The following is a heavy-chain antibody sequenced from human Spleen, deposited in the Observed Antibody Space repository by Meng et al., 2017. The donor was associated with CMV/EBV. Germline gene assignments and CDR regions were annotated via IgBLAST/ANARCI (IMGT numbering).Heavy chain of an antibody. CDR3: ATDIVVVPAALYYYYYGMDV. CDR2: ISAYNGNT. J-gene: IGHJ6*02. D-gene: IGHD2-2*01. V-gene: IGHV1-18*01. Sequence: ASVKVSCKASGYTFTSYGISWVRQAPGQGLEWMGWISAYNGNTNYAQKLQGRVTMTTDTSTSTAYMELSSLRSEDTAVYYCATDIVVVPAALYYYYYGMDVWGQGTTVTVSS. CDR1: GYTFTSYG.